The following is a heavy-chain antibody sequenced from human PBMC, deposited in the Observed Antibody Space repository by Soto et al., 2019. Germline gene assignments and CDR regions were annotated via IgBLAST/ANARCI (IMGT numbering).Heavy chain of an antibody. Sequence: PSETLSLTCTVSGGSISSGGYYWSWIRQHPGKGLEWIGYIYYSGSTNYNPSLKSRVTISVDTSKNQFSLKLSSVTAADTAVYYCARHEPYSGLYYFDYWGQGTLVTVSS. V-gene: IGHV4-61*08. CDR1: GGSISSGGYY. D-gene: IGHD5-12*01. J-gene: IGHJ4*02. CDR3: ARHEPYSGLYYFDY. CDR2: IYYSGST.